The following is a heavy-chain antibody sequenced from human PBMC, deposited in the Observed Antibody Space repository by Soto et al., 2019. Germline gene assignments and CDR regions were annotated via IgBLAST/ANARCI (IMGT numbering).Heavy chain of an antibody. Sequence: PGGSLRLSCAASGFTFSSYWMHWVRQAPGKGLVWVSGMNSDGSSTSYADSVKGRFTISRDSSKNTLNLQMNSLRADDTAVYYCARGGYCNSTSCYRYGMDVWGQGTTVTVSS. J-gene: IGHJ6*02. CDR1: GFTFSSYW. D-gene: IGHD2-2*03. CDR3: ARGGYCNSTSCYRYGMDV. V-gene: IGHV3-74*01. CDR2: MNSDGSST.